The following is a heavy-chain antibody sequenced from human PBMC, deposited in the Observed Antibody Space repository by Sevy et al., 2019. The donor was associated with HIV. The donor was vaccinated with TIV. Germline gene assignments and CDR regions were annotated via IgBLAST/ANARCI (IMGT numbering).Heavy chain of an antibody. CDR3: ARDSGRGSSWYPSWYYYGMDV. J-gene: IGHJ6*02. CDR2: ISSSSSTI. Sequence: GGSLRLSCAASGFTFSSYSMNWVRQAPGKGLEWVSYISSSSSTIYYADSVKGRFTISRDNAKNSLYLQMNSLRDEETAVYYCARDSGRGSSWYPSWYYYGMDVWGQGTTVTVSS. V-gene: IGHV3-48*02. D-gene: IGHD6-13*01. CDR1: GFTFSSYS.